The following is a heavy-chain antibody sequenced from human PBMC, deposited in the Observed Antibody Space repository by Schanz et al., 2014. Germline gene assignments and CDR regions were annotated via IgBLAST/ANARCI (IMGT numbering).Heavy chain of an antibody. V-gene: IGHV1-18*04. CDR3: ARSAGRDFWSGYYTRFDY. CDR2: ISVYTGNT. J-gene: IGHJ4*02. Sequence: QVQLVQSGAEVKKPGASVKVSCTASGFNFNNYDINWVRQATGQGLEWVGWISVYTGNTKYGQKVQGRVTMTADTSTSTVYMELRSLRSDDTAVYYCARSAGRDFWSGYYTRFDYWGQGTLVTVSS. CDR1: GFNFNNYD. D-gene: IGHD3-3*01.